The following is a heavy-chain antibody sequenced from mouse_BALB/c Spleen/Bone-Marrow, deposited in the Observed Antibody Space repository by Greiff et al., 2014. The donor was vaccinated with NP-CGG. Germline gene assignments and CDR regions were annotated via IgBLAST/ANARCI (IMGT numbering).Heavy chain of an antibody. V-gene: IGHV5-12-2*01. D-gene: IGHD2-4*01. J-gene: IGHJ4*01. Sequence: EVMLVESGGGLVQPGGSLKLSCAASGFTFRSYTMSWVRQTPEKRLEWVAYISNGGGSTYYPDTVKGRFTISRDNAKNTLYLQMSSLKSEDTAMYYCARGLRGYAMDYWGQGTSVTVSS. CDR3: ARGLRGYAMDY. CDR1: GFTFRSYT. CDR2: ISNGGGST.